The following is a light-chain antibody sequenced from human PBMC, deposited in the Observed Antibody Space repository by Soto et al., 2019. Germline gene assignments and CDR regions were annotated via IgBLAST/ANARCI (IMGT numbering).Light chain of an antibody. CDR3: QQYGNSRGT. CDR1: QSINSN. J-gene: IGKJ1*01. V-gene: IGKV3-20*01. CDR2: GAS. Sequence: VMTQSPATLSVSPGEGATLSCTASQSINSNLAWYQQRPGQAPRLLIYGASSRATGIPDRFSGSGSGTDFTLTISGLEPEDFAVYYCQQYGNSRGTFGQGTKVDI.